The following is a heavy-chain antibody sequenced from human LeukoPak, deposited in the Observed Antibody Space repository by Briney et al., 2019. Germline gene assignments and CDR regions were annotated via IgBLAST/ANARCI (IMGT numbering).Heavy chain of an antibody. CDR3: ARGRDAFDI. Sequence: SETLSLTCAVYGGSFSGFYWSWIRQPPGKGLEWIGEINHSGSTNYNPSLKSRVTISVDTSKNQFSLKLSSVTAADTAVYYCARGRDAFDIWGQGTMVTVSS. CDR2: INHSGST. J-gene: IGHJ3*02. CDR1: GGSFSGFY. V-gene: IGHV4-34*01.